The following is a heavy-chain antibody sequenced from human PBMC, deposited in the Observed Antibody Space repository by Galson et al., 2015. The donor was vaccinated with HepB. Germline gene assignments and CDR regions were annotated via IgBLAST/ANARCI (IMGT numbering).Heavy chain of an antibody. Sequence: SLRLSCAASGFTFSGSAIHWVRQTSGKGLEWVGRIRSKASNYATAYTASLKGRFTIPRDDSKNTAYLHMRSLRTEDTAVYYCTRPADLSGYSSSWGQGTLVTVPS. CDR2: IRSKASNYAT. V-gene: IGHV3-73*01. CDR3: TRPADLSGYSSS. J-gene: IGHJ4*02. D-gene: IGHD6-13*01. CDR1: GFTFSGSA.